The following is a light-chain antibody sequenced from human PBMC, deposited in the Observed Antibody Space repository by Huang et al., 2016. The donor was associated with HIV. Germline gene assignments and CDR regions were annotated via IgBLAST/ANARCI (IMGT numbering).Light chain of an antibody. CDR2: GSS. J-gene: IGKJ1*01. V-gene: IGKV3-15*01. CDR1: QNNVHS. Sequence: IMMTQSPDTLSVSPGEKATLSCRAGQNNVHSLAWYQQKPGQAPKLLIYGSSTRATGIPGRFSGSGSGTEFTLTINGLQSDDFGVYYCQQYHNWPPVTFGQGTKVEI. CDR3: QQYHNWPPVT.